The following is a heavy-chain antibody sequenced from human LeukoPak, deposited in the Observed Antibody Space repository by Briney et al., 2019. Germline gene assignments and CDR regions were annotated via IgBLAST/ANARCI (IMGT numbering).Heavy chain of an antibody. CDR2: IYHSGST. CDR3: ARDPHHAYYYDSSGYPSPYYYYGMDV. D-gene: IGHD3-22*01. V-gene: IGHV4-4*02. CDR1: GGSISSSNW. J-gene: IGHJ6*02. Sequence: PSETLSLTCAVSGGSISSSNWWSWVRQPPGKGLEWIGEIYHSGSTNYNPSLKSRVTISVDKSKNQFSLKLSSVTAADTAVYYCARDPHHAYYYDSSGYPSPYYYYGMDVWGQGTTVTVSS.